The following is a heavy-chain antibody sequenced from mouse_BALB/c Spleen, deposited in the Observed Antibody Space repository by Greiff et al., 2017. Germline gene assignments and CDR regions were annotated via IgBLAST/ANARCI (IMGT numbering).Heavy chain of an antibody. CDR3: ARGAYYGPYYYAMDY. D-gene: IGHD1-1*02. V-gene: IGHV1-87*01. J-gene: IGHJ4*01. CDR2: IYPGDGDT. Sequence: VQLQQSGAELARPGASVKLSCKASGYTFTSYWMQWVKQRPGQGLEWIGAIYPGDGDTRYTQKFKGKATLTADKSSSTAYMQLSSLASEDSAVYYCARGAYYGPYYYAMDYWGQGTSVTVSS. CDR1: GYTFTSYW.